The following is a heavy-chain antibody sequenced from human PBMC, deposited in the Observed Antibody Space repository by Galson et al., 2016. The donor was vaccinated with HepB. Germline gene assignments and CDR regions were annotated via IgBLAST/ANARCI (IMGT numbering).Heavy chain of an antibody. CDR3: VKGVGV. Sequence: CAISGDSVSSNSATWNWIRQSPSRGLEWLGRTYYRSKWLNDYAASVKSRITINPDTSKNHFSLQLNSVTPEDTAVYYCVKGVGVWGKGTTVIVSS. CDR2: TYYRSKWLN. J-gene: IGHJ6*04. V-gene: IGHV6-1*01. CDR1: GDSVSSNSAT.